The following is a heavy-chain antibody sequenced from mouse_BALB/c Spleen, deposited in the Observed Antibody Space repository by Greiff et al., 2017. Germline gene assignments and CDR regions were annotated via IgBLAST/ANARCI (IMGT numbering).Heavy chain of an antibody. CDR2: INPSTGYT. Sequence: QVQLKESGAELAKPGASVKMSCKASGYTFTSYWMHWVKQRPGQGLEWIGYINPSTGYTEYNQKFKDKATLTADKSSSTTYMQLSSLTSEDSAVYYCAGSLFYAMDYWGQGTSVTVSS. CDR1: GYTFTSYW. J-gene: IGHJ4*01. CDR3: AGSLFYAMDY. V-gene: IGHV1-7*01.